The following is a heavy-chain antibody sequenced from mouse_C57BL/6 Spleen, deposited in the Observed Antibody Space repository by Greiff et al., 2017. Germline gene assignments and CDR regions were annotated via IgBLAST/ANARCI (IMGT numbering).Heavy chain of an antibody. V-gene: IGHV5-4*03. Sequence: EVMLVESGGGLVKPGGSLKLSCAASGFTFSSYAMSWVRQTPEKRLEWVATISDGGSYTYYPDNVKGRFTISRDNAKNNLYLQMSHLKSEDTAMYYCARGYLPFAYWGQGTLVTVSA. J-gene: IGHJ3*01. CDR1: GFTFSSYA. CDR2: ISDGGSYT. D-gene: IGHD1-1*01. CDR3: ARGYLPFAY.